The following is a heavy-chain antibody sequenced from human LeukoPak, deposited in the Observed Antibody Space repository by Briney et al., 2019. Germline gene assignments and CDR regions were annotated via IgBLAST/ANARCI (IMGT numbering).Heavy chain of an antibody. V-gene: IGHV3-23*01. CDR2: ISGSGGST. D-gene: IGHD1-26*01. CDR3: AKEGVVGDFDY. Sequence: GGSLRLSCAASRFTFITYWMSWVRQAPGKGLEWVSAISGSGGSTYYADSVKGRFTISRDNSKNTLYLQMNSLRAEDTAVYYCAKEGVVGDFDYWGQGTLVTVSS. CDR1: RFTFITYW. J-gene: IGHJ4*02.